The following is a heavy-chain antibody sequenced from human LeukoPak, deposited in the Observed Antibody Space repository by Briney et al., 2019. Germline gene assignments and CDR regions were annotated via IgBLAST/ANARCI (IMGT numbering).Heavy chain of an antibody. D-gene: IGHD5/OR15-5a*01. J-gene: IGHJ4*02. V-gene: IGHV1-69*05. Sequence: SETVSCKASGGTCSSYAISWVRQAPGQGLEWMGMVIPIFGTSNYAQTFQGRVTITTDESTSTAYMELSSLRSEDTAVYYCARGPPLYDRGGFDYWGQGTLVTVSS. CDR3: ARGPPLYDRGGFDY. CDR2: VIPIFGTS. CDR1: GGTCSSYA.